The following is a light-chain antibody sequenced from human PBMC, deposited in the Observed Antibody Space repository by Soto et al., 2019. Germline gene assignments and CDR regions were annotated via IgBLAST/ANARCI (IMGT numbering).Light chain of an antibody. V-gene: IGKV1-5*01. Sequence: DIQMTQSPSTLSASVGDRVTITCRASQDINNWLAWYQQKPGNAPKFLIYDASSLQSGVSSRFSGSGSGREFTLTIRSLQHDDFGTYYCQQYNSRRTFGQGTKVEIK. CDR1: QDINNW. CDR2: DAS. CDR3: QQYNSRRT. J-gene: IGKJ1*01.